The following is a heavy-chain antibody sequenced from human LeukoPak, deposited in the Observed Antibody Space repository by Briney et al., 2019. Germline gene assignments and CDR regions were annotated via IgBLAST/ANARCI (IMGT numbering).Heavy chain of an antibody. D-gene: IGHD2-21*01. V-gene: IGHV3-11*03. CDR1: GFTFSDNY. CDR2: VSSSGSYT. CDR3: ARRDSYAFDI. J-gene: IGHJ3*02. Sequence: GGSLRLSCAASGFTFSDNYMSWIRQAPGKGLEWVSYVSSSGSYTKYADSVKGRFTISRDNSKNTLYLQMNSLTAEDTVVYYCARRDSYAFDIWGQGTMVTVSS.